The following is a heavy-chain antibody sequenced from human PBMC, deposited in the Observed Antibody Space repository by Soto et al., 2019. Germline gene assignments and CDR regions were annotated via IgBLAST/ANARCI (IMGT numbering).Heavy chain of an antibody. CDR2: INPNSGGT. CDR1: GYTFTGYY. J-gene: IGHJ3*02. V-gene: IGHV1-2*04. CDR3: ARESSIAAAGTKAFDI. D-gene: IGHD6-13*01. Sequence: QVQLVQSGAEVKKPGASVKVSCKASGYTFTGYYMHWVRQAPGQGLEWMGWINPNSGGTNYAQKFQGWVTMTRDTSISTAYMELSRLRSDDTAVYYCARESSIAAAGTKAFDIWGQGTMVTVSS.